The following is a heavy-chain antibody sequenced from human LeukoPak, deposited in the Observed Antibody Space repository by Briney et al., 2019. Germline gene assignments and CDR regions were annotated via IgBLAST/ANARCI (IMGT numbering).Heavy chain of an antibody. D-gene: IGHD2-15*01. Sequence: ASVKVSCKASGYTFTGYCMHWVRQAPGQGLEWMGWINPNSGGTNYAQKFQGRVTMTRDTSISTAYMELSRLRSDDTAVYYCARGVPILYYYYYYGMDVWGQGTTVTVSS. CDR2: INPNSGGT. CDR3: ARGVPILYYYYYYGMDV. J-gene: IGHJ6*02. CDR1: GYTFTGYC. V-gene: IGHV1-2*02.